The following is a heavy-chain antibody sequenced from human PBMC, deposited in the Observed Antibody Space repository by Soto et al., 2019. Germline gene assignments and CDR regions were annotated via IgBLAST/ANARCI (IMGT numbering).Heavy chain of an antibody. Sequence: GGSLRLSCAASGFTFDDYAMHWVRQAPGKGLEWVSGISWNSGSIGYADSVKGRFTISRDNAKNSLYLQMNSLRAEDTALYYCAKARGYSFGPGAFDIWGQGTMVTVPS. CDR2: ISWNSGSI. D-gene: IGHD5-18*01. CDR3: AKARGYSFGPGAFDI. V-gene: IGHV3-9*01. J-gene: IGHJ3*02. CDR1: GFTFDDYA.